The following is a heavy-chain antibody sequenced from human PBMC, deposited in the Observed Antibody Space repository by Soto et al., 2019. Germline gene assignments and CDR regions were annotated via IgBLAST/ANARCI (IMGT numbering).Heavy chain of an antibody. V-gene: IGHV4-31*03. CDR2: IYYSGST. CDR3: ARVPWFHYSAVGYYFYY. J-gene: IGHJ4*02. CDR1: GASISSGGYY. D-gene: IGHD1-26*01. Sequence: QVQLQESGPGLVKPSQTLSLTCTVSGASISSGGYYWSWIRPHPGKGRDWIGYIYYSGSTYYNPSLKSRVTISVHTSKNQFSLKLSSVTAADTAVYYCARVPWFHYSAVGYYFYYWGQGTLVTVSS.